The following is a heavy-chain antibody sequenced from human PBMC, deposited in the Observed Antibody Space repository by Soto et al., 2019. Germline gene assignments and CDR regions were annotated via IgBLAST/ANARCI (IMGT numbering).Heavy chain of an antibody. CDR2: INPSGGST. V-gene: IGHV1-46*01. J-gene: IGHJ5*02. CDR1: GYTFTSYY. CDR3: ARGPKYSSSWYSNEFWFDP. D-gene: IGHD6-13*01. Sequence: ASVKVSWKASGYTFTSYYMHWVRQAPGQGLEWMGIINPSGGSTSYAQKFQGRVTMTRDTSTSTVYMELSSLRSEDTAVYYCARGPKYSSSWYSNEFWFDPWGQGTLVTVSS.